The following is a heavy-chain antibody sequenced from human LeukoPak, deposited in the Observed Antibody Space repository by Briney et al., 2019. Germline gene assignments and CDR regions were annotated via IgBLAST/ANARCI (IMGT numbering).Heavy chain of an antibody. CDR2: IYYSGST. CDR3: ARAYYGSGRYDY. Sequence: SQTLSLTCTVSGGSISSGSYYWSWIRQPPGKGLEWIGYIYYSGSTNYNPSLKSRVTISVDTSKNQFSLKLSSVTAADTAVYYCARAYYGSGRYDYWGQGTLVTVSS. D-gene: IGHD3-10*01. J-gene: IGHJ4*02. CDR1: GGSISSGSYY. V-gene: IGHV4-61*01.